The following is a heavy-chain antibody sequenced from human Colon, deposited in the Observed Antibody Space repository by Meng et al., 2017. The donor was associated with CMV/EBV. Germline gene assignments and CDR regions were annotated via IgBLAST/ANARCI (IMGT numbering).Heavy chain of an antibody. D-gene: IGHD2-2*01. CDR2: INYGANT. CDR1: GGSISSSTYY. V-gene: IGHV4-39*07. Sequence: SETLSLTCTVSGGSISSSTYYWGWIRQSPGKEMEWIGNINYGANTYYNPSLKSRVTISVDTSKNQFSLKLNSVTAADTAVYYCARAFCSSTSCYYDTFDIWGQGTMVTVSS. J-gene: IGHJ3*02. CDR3: ARAFCSSTSCYYDTFDI.